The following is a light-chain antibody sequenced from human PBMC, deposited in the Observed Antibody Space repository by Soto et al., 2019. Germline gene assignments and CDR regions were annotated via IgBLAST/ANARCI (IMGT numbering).Light chain of an antibody. CDR2: AAS. CDR3: QQRSNWRYT. J-gene: IGKJ2*01. Sequence: EIVLTQSPGTLSLSPGERATLSCRASQSVSINFLAWYQQKPGQAPRLLIYAASSRATGIPDRFSGSGSGTDFTLTISSLEPEDFAVYYCQQRSNWRYTFGQGTKLEIK. CDR1: QSVSINF. V-gene: IGKV3D-20*02.